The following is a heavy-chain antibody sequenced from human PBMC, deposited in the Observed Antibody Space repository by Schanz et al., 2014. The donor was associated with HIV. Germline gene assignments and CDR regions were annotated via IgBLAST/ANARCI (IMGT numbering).Heavy chain of an antibody. V-gene: IGHV1-69*01. Sequence: QVQLVQSGAEVKKPGSSVKVSCKASGGTFSTYSISWVRQAPGQGLEWMGGIIPIFGTRNYAHKFQGRVTMTADESTTTTDMEVRSLRSEDTAVYYCARAVQIDIVTMKTSYHYGMDVWGQGTTVTVSS. CDR1: GGTFSTYS. D-gene: IGHD5-12*01. CDR2: IIPIFGTR. J-gene: IGHJ6*02. CDR3: ARAVQIDIVTMKTSYHYGMDV.